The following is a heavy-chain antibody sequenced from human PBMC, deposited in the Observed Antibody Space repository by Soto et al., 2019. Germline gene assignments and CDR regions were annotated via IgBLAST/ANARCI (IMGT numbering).Heavy chain of an antibody. CDR2: IRQDGSEK. Sequence: GGSLRLSCAASGFTFSSYWMSWVRQAPGKGLEWVANIRQDGSEKYYVDSVKGRFTISRDNAKNSLYLQMDSLRAEDTAVYYCARGYSGYDFHWFDPWGQGTLVTVSS. D-gene: IGHD5-12*01. J-gene: IGHJ5*02. CDR1: GFTFSSYW. V-gene: IGHV3-7*01. CDR3: ARGYSGYDFHWFDP.